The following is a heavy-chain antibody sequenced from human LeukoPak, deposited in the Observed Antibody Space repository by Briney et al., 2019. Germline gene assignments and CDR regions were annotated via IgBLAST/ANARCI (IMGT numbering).Heavy chain of an antibody. V-gene: IGHV4-38-2*02. CDR2: KYHSGTT. CDR3: ARELGVAVAAMYYFDY. D-gene: IGHD6-19*01. Sequence: PSETLSLTCSVSDYSISSGYYWGWIRQPPGKGLEWIGSKYHSGTTYYNPSLKSRVTISLDTSKNQFSLKLSSVTAADTAVYYCARELGVAVAAMYYFDYWGQGTLVTVSS. J-gene: IGHJ4*02. CDR1: DYSISSGYY.